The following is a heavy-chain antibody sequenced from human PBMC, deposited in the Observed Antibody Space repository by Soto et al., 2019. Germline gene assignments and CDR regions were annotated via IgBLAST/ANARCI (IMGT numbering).Heavy chain of an antibody. CDR1: GFDFSNSG. D-gene: IGHD2-8*02. V-gene: IGHV3-30*03. CDR2: ISFDGDK. Sequence: GGSLRLSCTASGFDFSNSGIQWVRQTPGKGLEWVALISFDGDKYYVDSVKGRFTISRDNPTNTVYLQMNRLRPEDTGVYYCARDYARGWCQFWGQGTLVTVSS. CDR3: ARDYARGWCQF. J-gene: IGHJ4*02.